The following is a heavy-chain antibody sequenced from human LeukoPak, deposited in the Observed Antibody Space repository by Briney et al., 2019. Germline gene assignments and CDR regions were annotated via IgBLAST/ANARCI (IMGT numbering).Heavy chain of an antibody. CDR1: GGSFSGYY. D-gene: IGHD3-9*01. CDR2: INHSGST. V-gene: IGHV4-34*01. J-gene: IGHJ5*02. CDR3: ARLVILTGYYRRRRWFDP. Sequence: SETLSLTCAVYGGSFSGYYWSWIRQPPGKGLEWIGEINHSGSTNYNPSLKSRVTISVDTSKNQFSLKLSSVTAADTAVYYCARLVILTGYYRRRRWFDPWGQGTLVTVSS.